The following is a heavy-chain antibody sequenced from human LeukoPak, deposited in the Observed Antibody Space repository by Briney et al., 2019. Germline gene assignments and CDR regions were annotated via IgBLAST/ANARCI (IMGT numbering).Heavy chain of an antibody. D-gene: IGHD6-13*01. V-gene: IGHV3-23*01. CDR3: AKSGAGAGTYYYGMDV. CDR2: ISGSGGST. CDR1: GFTFSSYA. Sequence: GGSLRLSCAASGFTFSSYAMSWVRQAPGKGLEWVSAISGSGGSTYYADSVKGRFSISRDNSKSTLYLQMNSLRAEDTAVYYCAKSGAGAGTYYYGMDVWGQGTTVTVSS. J-gene: IGHJ6*02.